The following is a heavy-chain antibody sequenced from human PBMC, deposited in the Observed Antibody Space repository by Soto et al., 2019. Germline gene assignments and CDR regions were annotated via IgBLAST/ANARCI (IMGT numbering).Heavy chain of an antibody. CDR1: GFTFRNYW. V-gene: IGHV3-7*01. D-gene: IGHD2-8*01. CDR3: ARGMN. Sequence: HPGGSLRLSCAASGFTFRNYWMSWVRQAPGKGLEWVASINQGGSEIYYVDSVKGRFTISRDNAKNSLYLQMNSLRVEDTAVYYCARGMNWGHGILVTVSS. J-gene: IGHJ4*01. CDR2: INQGGSEI.